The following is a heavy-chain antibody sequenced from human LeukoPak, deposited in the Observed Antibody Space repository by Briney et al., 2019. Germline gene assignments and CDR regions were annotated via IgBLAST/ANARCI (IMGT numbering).Heavy chain of an antibody. CDR2: IRDSGSST. V-gene: IGHV3-23*01. CDR1: GFTFSSYA. Sequence: GGSLRLSCAAYGFTFSSYAMSWVRQAPGKGLEWVSAIRDSGSSTHYADSVKGRFTTSRDNSKNTLFLQMNSLRAEDTAIYYCAKYGPQDSGSSHFDYWGQGALVTVSS. D-gene: IGHD1-26*01. J-gene: IGHJ4*02. CDR3: AKYGPQDSGSSHFDY.